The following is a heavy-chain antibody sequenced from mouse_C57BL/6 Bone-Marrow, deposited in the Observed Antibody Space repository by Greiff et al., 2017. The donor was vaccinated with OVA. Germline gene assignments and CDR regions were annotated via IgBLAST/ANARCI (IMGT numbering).Heavy chain of an antibody. CDR2: ISSGSSTI. CDR1: GFTFSDYG. CDR3: ARVNYLDY. D-gene: IGHD2-12*01. Sequence: EVNVVESGGGLVKPGGSLKLSCAASGFTFSDYGMHWVRQAPEKGLEWVAYISSGSSTIYYADTVKGRFTISRDNAKNTLFLQMTSLRSEDTAMYYCARVNYLDYWGQGTTLTVSS. J-gene: IGHJ2*01. V-gene: IGHV5-17*01.